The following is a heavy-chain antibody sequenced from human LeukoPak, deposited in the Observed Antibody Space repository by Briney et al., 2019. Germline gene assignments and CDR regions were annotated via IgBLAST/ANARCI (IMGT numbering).Heavy chain of an antibody. Sequence: PGESLKISCKGSGYTFTNYWIGWVRQMPGKGLEWMGIIFPGDSDTRYSPSFQGQVTISADKSISTAYLQWGSLKTSDTAMYYCARQGSGIYFYYDYWGQGTLVTVSS. CDR2: IFPGDSDT. CDR3: ARQGSGIYFYYDY. J-gene: IGHJ4*02. D-gene: IGHD1-26*01. CDR1: GYTFTNYW. V-gene: IGHV5-51*01.